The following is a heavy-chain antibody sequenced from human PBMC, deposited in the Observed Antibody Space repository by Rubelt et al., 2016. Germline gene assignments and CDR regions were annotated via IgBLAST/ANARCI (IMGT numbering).Heavy chain of an antibody. D-gene: IGHD2-8*02. CDR2: ISHGGST. CDR1: GGSVSGYYW. Sequence: QVQLQESGPGLVEPSETLSLTCTVSGGSVSGYYWWSWIRQPPGKGLEWIGYISHGGSTIYNPSLKSRVPISVDTSQNQFSLKLTFVTAADTAVCACARTNPNIDTGGYRLDPWGQGTLVTVSS. V-gene: IGHV4-59*02. J-gene: IGHJ5*02. CDR3: ARTNPNIDTGGYRLDP.